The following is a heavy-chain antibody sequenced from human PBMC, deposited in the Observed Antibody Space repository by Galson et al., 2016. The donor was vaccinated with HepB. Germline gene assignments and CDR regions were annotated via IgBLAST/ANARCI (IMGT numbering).Heavy chain of an antibody. CDR3: ARDRLASGNHLDY. D-gene: IGHD4-23*01. Sequence: SLRLSCAASGFTFSTYGMHGVRQAPGKGLEWVAVIWHDGSNKYYADSVKGRFTISRDSSTLYLQMNSLRAEDTAVYYCARDRLASGNHLDYWGQGTLVIVSS. CDR2: IWHDGSNK. V-gene: IGHV3-33*01. CDR1: GFTFSTYG. J-gene: IGHJ4*02.